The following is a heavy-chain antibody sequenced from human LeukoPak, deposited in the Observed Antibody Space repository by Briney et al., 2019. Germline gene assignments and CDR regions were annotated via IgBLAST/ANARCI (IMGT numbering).Heavy chain of an antibody. Sequence: GGSLRLSCAASGFTFSSYGMHWVRQAPGKGLEWVAFIRYDGSNKYYADSVKGRFTISRDNSKNTLYLQMNSLSAEDTAVYYCAKVGGALGYCSSTSCLIDYWGQGTLVTVSS. CDR1: GFTFSSYG. CDR3: AKVGGALGYCSSTSCLIDY. V-gene: IGHV3-30*02. CDR2: IRYDGSNK. J-gene: IGHJ4*02. D-gene: IGHD2-2*01.